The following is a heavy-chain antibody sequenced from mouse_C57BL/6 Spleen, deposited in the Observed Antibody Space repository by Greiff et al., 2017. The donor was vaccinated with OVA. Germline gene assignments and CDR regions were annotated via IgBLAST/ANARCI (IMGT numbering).Heavy chain of an antibody. Sequence: EVQLQESGGGLVQPKGSLKLSCAASGFSFNTYAMNWVRQAPGKGLEWVARIRSKSNNYATYYADSVKDRFTISRDDSESMLYLQMNNLKTEDTAMYYCVRDYGSSPWFAYWGQGTLVTVSA. J-gene: IGHJ3*01. CDR1: GFSFNTYA. D-gene: IGHD1-1*01. CDR2: IRSKSNNYAT. CDR3: VRDYGSSPWFAY. V-gene: IGHV10-1*01.